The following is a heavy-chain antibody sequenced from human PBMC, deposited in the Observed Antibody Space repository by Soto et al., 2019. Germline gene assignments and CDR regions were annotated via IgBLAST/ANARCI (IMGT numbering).Heavy chain of an antibody. D-gene: IGHD6-13*01. CDR3: AREEGSSRPFDY. J-gene: IGHJ4*02. CDR2: IWYDGSNK. V-gene: IGHV3-33*01. Sequence: GVSLRLSCAASGFTFSSYGMHCVRQAPGKGLEWVAVIWYDGSNKYYADSVKGRFTISRDNYKNPLYLQMNSLRAEDTAVYYCAREEGSSRPFDYWGQGTMVTVS. CDR1: GFTFSSYG.